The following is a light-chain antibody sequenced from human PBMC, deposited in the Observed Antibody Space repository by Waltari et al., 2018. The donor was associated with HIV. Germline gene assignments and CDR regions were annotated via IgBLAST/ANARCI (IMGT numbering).Light chain of an antibody. CDR3: QQRRNWPPGAT. CDR1: QSVSSY. CDR2: GAS. V-gene: IGKV3-11*01. Sequence: EIVLTQSPATLSLSPVERATLSCRASQSVSSYLAWYQQKPGQAPKLLIYGASNRATGIPARFSGSGSGTDCTLTISSLEPEDFAVYYCQQRRNWPPGATFGGGTKVEIK. J-gene: IGKJ4*01.